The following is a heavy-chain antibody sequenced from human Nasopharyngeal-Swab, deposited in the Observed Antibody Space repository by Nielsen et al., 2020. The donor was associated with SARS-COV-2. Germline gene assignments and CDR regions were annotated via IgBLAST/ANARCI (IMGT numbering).Heavy chain of an antibody. V-gene: IGHV3-9*01. CDR2: ISWNSGTI. J-gene: IGHJ5*02. CDR3: VKGSSSGNYPNWFDP. Sequence: SLKISCAASGFTFDDYAMHWVRQAPGKGLEWISGISWNSGTIAYAGSVRGRFTISRDDAKSSLTLQMDNLRPEDTAFYYCVKGSSSGNYPNWFDPWGQGVLVTVSS. CDR1: GFTFDDYA. D-gene: IGHD3-10*01.